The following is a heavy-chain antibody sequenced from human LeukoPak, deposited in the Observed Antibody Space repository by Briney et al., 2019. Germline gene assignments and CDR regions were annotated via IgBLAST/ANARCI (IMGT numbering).Heavy chain of an antibody. V-gene: IGHV3-53*01. CDR1: GFAVSDNY. D-gene: IGHD5-24*01. CDR2: FHSGGSR. J-gene: IGHJ3*01. Sequence: GGSLTLSCAASGFAVSDNYMSWVRQAPGKGLEWVSVFHSGGSRYYADSVKGRFTISRDNVKNTVSLQMNSLRGDDSAVYYCVVGSNGRLESFDFWGRGTTVTVSS. CDR3: VVGSNGRLESFDF.